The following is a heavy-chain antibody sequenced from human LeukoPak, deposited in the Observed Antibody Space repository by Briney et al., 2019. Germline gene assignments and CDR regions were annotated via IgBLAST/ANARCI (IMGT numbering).Heavy chain of an antibody. Sequence: GGSLRLSCAASAFTFSIFEMSWVRQAPGKGLEWVSYISSSGSAIYYADSVKGRFTISRDSAENSLYLQMNSLRDEDTAIYYCARGPGYSSSWYPRYFDYWGQGTQVTVSS. V-gene: IGHV3-48*03. CDR2: ISSSGSAI. CDR1: AFTFSIFE. D-gene: IGHD6-13*01. J-gene: IGHJ4*02. CDR3: ARGPGYSSSWYPRYFDY.